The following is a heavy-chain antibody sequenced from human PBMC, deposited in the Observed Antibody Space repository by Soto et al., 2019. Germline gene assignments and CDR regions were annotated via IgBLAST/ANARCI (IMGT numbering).Heavy chain of an antibody. CDR1: GFDFSNYE. D-gene: IGHD6-6*01. CDR3: ARIRVASSSFRLYSYGMDV. Sequence: EVQLVQSGGGLIQPGGSLRLTCAASGFDFSNYEMNWVRQAPGKGLEWVSYISSSGNIIYYADSVKGRFIISRDNSKNAVYRQMSSLRAEDTAIYPWARIRVASSSFRLYSYGMDVWGQGTTVTVS. CDR2: ISSSGNII. J-gene: IGHJ6*02. V-gene: IGHV3-48*03.